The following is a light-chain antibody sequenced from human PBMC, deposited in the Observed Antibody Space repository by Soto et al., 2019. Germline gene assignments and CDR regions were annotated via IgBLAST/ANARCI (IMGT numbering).Light chain of an antibody. Sequence: ELVLTQSPGTLSLSPGERATLSCRASQSVTSLYLAWYQQKPGQAPRLLIFGASNRATGIPARFSGSGSGTDFTLTISSLEPEDFAVYYCQHRGTFGQGTKVDIK. J-gene: IGKJ2*01. CDR3: QHRGT. V-gene: IGKV3-11*01. CDR1: QSVTSLY. CDR2: GAS.